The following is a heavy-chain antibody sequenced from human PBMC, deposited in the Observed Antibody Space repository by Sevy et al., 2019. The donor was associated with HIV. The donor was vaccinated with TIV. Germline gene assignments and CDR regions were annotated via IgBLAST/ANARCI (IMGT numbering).Heavy chain of an antibody. V-gene: IGHV3-21*01. Sequence: GSLRLSCAASGFTFSSYSMNWVRQAPGKGLEWVSSISSSSSYIYYADSVKGRFTISRDNAKNSLYLQMNSLRAEDTAVYYCARARPDYVWGSYRYIFDYWGQGTLVTVSS. CDR3: ARARPDYVWGSYRYIFDY. CDR1: GFTFSSYS. CDR2: ISSSSSYI. D-gene: IGHD3-16*02. J-gene: IGHJ4*02.